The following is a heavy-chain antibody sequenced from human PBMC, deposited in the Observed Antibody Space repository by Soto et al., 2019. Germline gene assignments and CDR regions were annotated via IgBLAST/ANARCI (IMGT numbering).Heavy chain of an antibody. Sequence: ASVKVSCKASGYTFTSYGISWVRQAPGQGLEWMGWISAYNGNTNYAQKLQGRVTMTTDTSTSTAYMELRSLRSDDTAVYYCARYSSSLSPIYYYYGMDVWGQGTMVTVSS. CDR2: ISAYNGNT. CDR1: GYTFTSYG. J-gene: IGHJ6*02. D-gene: IGHD6-6*01. CDR3: ARYSSSLSPIYYYYGMDV. V-gene: IGHV1-18*01.